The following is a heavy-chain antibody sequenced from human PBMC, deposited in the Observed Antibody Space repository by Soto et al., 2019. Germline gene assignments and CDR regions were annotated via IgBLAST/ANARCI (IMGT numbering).Heavy chain of an antibody. D-gene: IGHD4-17*01. CDR1: SGSISSSNW. CDR3: ARDHDYGGNWFDP. J-gene: IGHJ5*02. V-gene: IGHV4-4*02. CDR2: IYHSGST. Sequence: SLTCAVSSGSISSSNWWSWVRQPPGKGLEWIGEIYHSGSTNYNPSLKSRFTISVDKSKNQFSLKLSSVTAADTAVYYCARDHDYGGNWFDPWGQGTLVTVSS.